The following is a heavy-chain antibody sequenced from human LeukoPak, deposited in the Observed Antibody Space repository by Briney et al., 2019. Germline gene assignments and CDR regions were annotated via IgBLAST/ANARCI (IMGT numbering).Heavy chain of an antibody. D-gene: IGHD3-22*01. CDR2: ISSRSEKM. V-gene: IGHV3-21*04. Sequence: GGSLRLSCAASGFTFSVFTMNWVRQSPVKGLEWVSSISSRSEKMYYADSVKGRFTVSRDNAKNALFLQMNSLRAEDTAVYYCAKTYYYDLFDYWGQGTLVTVSS. J-gene: IGHJ4*02. CDR3: AKTYYYDLFDY. CDR1: GFTFSVFT.